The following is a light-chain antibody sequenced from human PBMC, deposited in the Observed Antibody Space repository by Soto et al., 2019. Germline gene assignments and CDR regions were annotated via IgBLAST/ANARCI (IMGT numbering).Light chain of an antibody. Sequence: IQLAQSPSSLSASVGDRVTITCRSSQGISSYLAWYQQKPGKAPKLLIYAASTLQSGVASRFSGSGSATDFTLTISSLQPEDSAAYYCQQYSSFSPWTFGPGTKVDIK. J-gene: IGKJ1*01. CDR1: QGISSY. V-gene: IGKV1-9*01. CDR3: QQYSSFSPWT. CDR2: AAS.